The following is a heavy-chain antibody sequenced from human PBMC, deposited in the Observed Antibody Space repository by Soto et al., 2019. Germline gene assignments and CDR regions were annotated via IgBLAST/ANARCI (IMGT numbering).Heavy chain of an antibody. CDR2: IDWDDDK. CDR3: ARISSVAFGRLVYFDY. D-gene: IGHD3-16*01. Sequence: SGPTLVNPTQTLTLTCTFSGFSLNTSGKCVRWIRQPPGKALEWLARIDWDDDKHHDSSLKTRLTISKDSSKNQVALTMTGVDPVDTGTYYCARISSVAFGRLVYFDYWGQGILVTVSS. CDR1: GFSLNTSGKC. V-gene: IGHV2-70*11. J-gene: IGHJ4*02.